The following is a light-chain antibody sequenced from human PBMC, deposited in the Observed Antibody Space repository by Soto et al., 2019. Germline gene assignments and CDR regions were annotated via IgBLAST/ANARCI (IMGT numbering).Light chain of an antibody. CDR1: QSISDT. CDR3: QQYNNWPWT. V-gene: IGKV3-15*01. J-gene: IGKJ1*01. CDR2: GAS. Sequence: EIVMRQSPATLSVSPGGRATLSCRASQSISDTLAWYQQKPGQAPRPLIHGASTRAPGFPARFSGSGSGTDFTLTISSLQSEDFAVYYCQQYNNWPWTFGQGTKVDIK.